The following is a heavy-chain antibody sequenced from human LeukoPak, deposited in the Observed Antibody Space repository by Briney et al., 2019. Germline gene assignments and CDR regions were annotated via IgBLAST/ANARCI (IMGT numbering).Heavy chain of an antibody. CDR2: IYYSGST. CDR1: GFTFSSYS. D-gene: IGHD6-25*01. J-gene: IGHJ4*02. CDR3: ARDLGAAADY. V-gene: IGHV4-59*01. Sequence: GSLRLSCAASGFTFSSYSMNWVRQAPGKGLEWIGYIYYSGSTNYNPSLKSRVTISVDTSKNQFSLKLSSVTAADTAVYYCARDLGAAADYWGQGTLVTVSS.